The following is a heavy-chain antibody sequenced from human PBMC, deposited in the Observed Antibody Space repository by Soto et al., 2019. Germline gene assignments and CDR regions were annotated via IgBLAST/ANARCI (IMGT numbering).Heavy chain of an antibody. CDR3: ANRAVGGRFYYFDY. Sequence: GGSLRLSCAASGFTFSNFAMGWVRQAPGKGLEWVSSISGSGDNTYYADSVKGRFTISRDNSKSTLYLQTNSLRAEDTALYYCANRAVGGRFYYFDYWGQGTLVTVSS. CDR2: ISGSGDNT. CDR1: GFTFSNFA. J-gene: IGHJ4*02. V-gene: IGHV3-23*01. D-gene: IGHD3-3*01.